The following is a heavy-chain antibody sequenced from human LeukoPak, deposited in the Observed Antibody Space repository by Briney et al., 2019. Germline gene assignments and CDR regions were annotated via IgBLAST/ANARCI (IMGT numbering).Heavy chain of an antibody. J-gene: IGHJ4*02. V-gene: IGHV3-30*19. D-gene: IGHD2-21*02. CDR3: ARDEAYCGGDCYSFDY. Sequence: PGGSLRLSCAASRFTFSGYGMHWVRQAPGKGLEWVAVISYDGSNKYYADSVKGRFTISRDNSKNTLYLQMNSLRAEDTAVYYCARDEAYCGGDCYSFDYWGQGTLVTVSS. CDR1: RFTFSGYG. CDR2: ISYDGSNK.